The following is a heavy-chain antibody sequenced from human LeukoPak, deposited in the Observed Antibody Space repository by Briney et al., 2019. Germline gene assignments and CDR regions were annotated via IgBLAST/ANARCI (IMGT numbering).Heavy chain of an antibody. CDR3: ARAEYLEEYYDILTGYSNDY. Sequence: GGSLRLSCAASGFTFSSYSMNWVRQAPGKGLEWVSYISSSSSTICYADSVKGRFTISRDNAKNSLYLQMNSLRAEDTAVYYCARAEYLEEYYDILTGYSNDYWGQGTLVTVSS. V-gene: IGHV3-48*01. CDR2: ISSSSSTI. D-gene: IGHD3-9*01. CDR1: GFTFSSYS. J-gene: IGHJ4*02.